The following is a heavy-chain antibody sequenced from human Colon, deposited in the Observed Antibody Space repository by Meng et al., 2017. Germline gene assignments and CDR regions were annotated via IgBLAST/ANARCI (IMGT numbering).Heavy chain of an antibody. CDR1: GFTFSTHS. CDR2: INKYI. CDR3: ARVSRVYYGMDV. Sequence: GESLKISCSASGFTFSTHSMTWVRQAPGKGLEWGSSINKYIFYADSVKNRFTTSSDNARNSLFLQMNSLRAEDTAVYYCARVSRVYYGMDVWGQGTTVTVSS. J-gene: IGHJ6*02. V-gene: IGHV3-21*01. D-gene: IGHD5-24*01.